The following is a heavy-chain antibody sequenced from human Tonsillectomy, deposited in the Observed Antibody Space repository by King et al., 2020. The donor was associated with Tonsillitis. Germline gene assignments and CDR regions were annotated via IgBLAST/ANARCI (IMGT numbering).Heavy chain of an antibody. Sequence: QLVESGGGLVQPGGSLKLSCAASGFTFSGSAMHWVRQASGKGLEWVGRIRSKANSYATAYAASVKGRFTISRDDSKNTAYLQMNSLKTEDTAVYYCTRLDCSSTSCLDYWGQGTLVTVSS. J-gene: IGHJ4*02. V-gene: IGHV3-73*02. CDR2: IRSKANSYAT. CDR3: TRLDCSSTSCLDY. D-gene: IGHD2-2*01. CDR1: GFTFSGSA.